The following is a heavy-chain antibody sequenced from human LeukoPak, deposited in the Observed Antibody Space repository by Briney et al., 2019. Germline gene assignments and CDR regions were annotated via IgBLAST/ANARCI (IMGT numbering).Heavy chain of an antibody. CDR3: AKDLEYYDFWSGYYVDY. J-gene: IGHJ4*02. Sequence: PGGSLRLSCAASGFTVSSNYMSWVRQAPGKGLEWVSVIYSGGSTYYADSVKGRFTISRDNSKNTLYLQMNSLRAEDTAVYYCAKDLEYYDFWSGYYVDYWGQGTLVTVSS. V-gene: IGHV3-66*01. CDR1: GFTVSSNY. D-gene: IGHD3-3*01. CDR2: IYSGGST.